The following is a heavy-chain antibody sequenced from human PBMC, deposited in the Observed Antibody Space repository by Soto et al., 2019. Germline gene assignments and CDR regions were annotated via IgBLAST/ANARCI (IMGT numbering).Heavy chain of an antibody. D-gene: IGHD6-19*01. CDR1: GYTFTSYG. Sequence: QVQLVQSGAEVKKPGASVKVSCKASGYTFTSYGISWVRQAPGQGLEWMGWISAYSGNTNYAQKLQGRVTMTTDTSTITAYMELRSPRSYNTAVYYPARQPVAGTAFFDYWGQGTLVTASS. CDR3: ARQPVAGTAFFDY. V-gene: IGHV1-18*01. CDR2: ISAYSGNT. J-gene: IGHJ4*02.